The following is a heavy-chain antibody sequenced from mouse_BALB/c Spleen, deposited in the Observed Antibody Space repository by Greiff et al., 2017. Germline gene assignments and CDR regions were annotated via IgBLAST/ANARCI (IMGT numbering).Heavy chain of an antibody. CDR3: ARDTGKRFAY. V-gene: IGHV2-9*02. CDR2: IWAGGST. Sequence: VQLVESGPGLVAPSQSLSITCTVSGFSLTSYGVHWVRQPPGKGLEWLGVIWAGGSTNYNSALMSRLSISKDNSKSQVFLKMNSLQTDDTAMYYCARDTGKRFAYWGQRALVTVSA. J-gene: IGHJ3*01. CDR1: GFSLTSYG. D-gene: IGHD4-1*01.